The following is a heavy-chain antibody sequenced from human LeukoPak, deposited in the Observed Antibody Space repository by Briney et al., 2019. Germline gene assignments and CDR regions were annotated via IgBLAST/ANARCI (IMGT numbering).Heavy chain of an antibody. Sequence: SETLSLTCTVSGGSISSYYWSWIRQPPGKGLEWIRYIYYSGSTNYNPSLKSRVTISVDTSKNQFSLKLSSVTAADTAVYYCARLKTYYYDSSGYYLANWFDPWGQGTLVTVSS. CDR3: ARLKTYYYDSSGYYLANWFDP. CDR2: IYYSGST. V-gene: IGHV4-59*08. D-gene: IGHD3-22*01. J-gene: IGHJ5*02. CDR1: GGSISSYY.